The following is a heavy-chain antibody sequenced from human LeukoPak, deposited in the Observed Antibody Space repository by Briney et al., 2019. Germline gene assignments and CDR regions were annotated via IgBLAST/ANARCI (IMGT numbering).Heavy chain of an antibody. CDR2: IYYSGST. J-gene: IGHJ4*02. Sequence: PSETLSLTCTVSGGSISSSSYYWGWIRQPPGKGLEWIGYIYYSGSTNYNPSLKSRVTISVDTSKNQFSLKLSSVTAADTAVYYCARDATSGSLDYWGQGTLVTVSS. V-gene: IGHV4-61*01. CDR3: ARDATSGSLDY. CDR1: GGSISSSSYY. D-gene: IGHD1-26*01.